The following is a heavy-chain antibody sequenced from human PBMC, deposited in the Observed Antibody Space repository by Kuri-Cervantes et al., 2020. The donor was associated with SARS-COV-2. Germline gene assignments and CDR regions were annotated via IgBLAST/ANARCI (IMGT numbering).Heavy chain of an antibody. CDR3: ARDVAKEVYDFWSGYYSGYYGMDV. CDR1: GFTFSSYS. D-gene: IGHD3-3*01. J-gene: IGHJ6*02. CDR2: ISSSSSTI. V-gene: IGHV3-48*02. Sequence: ETLSLTCAASGFTFSSYSMNWVRQAPGKGLEWVSYISSSSSTIYYADSVKGRFTISRDNAKNSLYLQMNSLRDEDTAVYYCARDVAKEVYDFWSGYYSGYYGMDVWGQGTTVTVSS.